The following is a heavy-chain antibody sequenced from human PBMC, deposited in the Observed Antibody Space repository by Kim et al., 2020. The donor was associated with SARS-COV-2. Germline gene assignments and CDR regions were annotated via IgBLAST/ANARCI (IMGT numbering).Heavy chain of an antibody. CDR3: ARDHSQRHYSPSGTYYPYYFDL. V-gene: IGHV1-69*13. D-gene: IGHD3-10*01. J-gene: IGHJ4*02. Sequence: SVKVSCKASGNTFNSFGISWLRQAPGQGLEWVGGIIPIFSTRKYAQKFQDRVTITADESSNTAYMELDRLTSEDTAIFYCARDHSQRHYSPSGTYYPYYFDLWGQGTLVTVSS. CDR2: IIPIFSTR. CDR1: GNTFNSFG.